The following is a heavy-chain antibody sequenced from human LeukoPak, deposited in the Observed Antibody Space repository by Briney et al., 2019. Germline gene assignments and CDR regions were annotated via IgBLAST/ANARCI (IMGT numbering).Heavy chain of an antibody. V-gene: IGHV1-18*01. CDR2: ISAYNGNT. CDR3: ARVPTLSIAVAGTFDY. D-gene: IGHD6-19*01. Sequence: ASAKVSCKASGDSFTSFGISWVRQAPGQGLEWMGWISAYNGNTNYAQKLQGRVTMTTDTSTSTAYMELRSLRSDDTAVYYCARVPTLSIAVAGTFDYWGQGTLVTVSS. J-gene: IGHJ4*02. CDR1: GDSFTSFG.